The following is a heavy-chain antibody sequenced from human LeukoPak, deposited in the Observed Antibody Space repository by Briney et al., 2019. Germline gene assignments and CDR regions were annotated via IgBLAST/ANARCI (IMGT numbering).Heavy chain of an antibody. CDR3: AREPTSNYGSGGWFDP. J-gene: IGHJ5*02. Sequence: ASVKVSCKPSGYTFTSYGISWVRQAPGQGLEWMGWISAYNGNASYAQKLQGRVTMTTDTSTSTVYTELSSLRSDDTAVYYCAREPTSNYGSGGWFDPWGQGTLVTVSS. CDR2: ISAYNGNA. CDR1: GYTFTSYG. D-gene: IGHD3-10*01. V-gene: IGHV1-18*01.